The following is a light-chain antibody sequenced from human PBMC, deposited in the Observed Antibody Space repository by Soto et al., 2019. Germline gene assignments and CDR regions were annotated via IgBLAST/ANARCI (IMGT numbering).Light chain of an antibody. Sequence: DIQMTQSPSTLSSSVGDTVTISCRASQTIDNWVAWYQQKPGKAPKLLISKASTLESGVPSRFRGSGSGTEFTLTISRLQPDDFATYYCQQYHSYRTFGQGTKVEI. CDR1: QTIDNW. J-gene: IGKJ1*01. CDR2: KAS. V-gene: IGKV1-5*03. CDR3: QQYHSYRT.